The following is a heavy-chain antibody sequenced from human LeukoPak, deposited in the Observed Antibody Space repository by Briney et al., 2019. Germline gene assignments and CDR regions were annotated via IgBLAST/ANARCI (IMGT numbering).Heavy chain of an antibody. CDR2: INTNTGNP. Sequence: GASVKVSCKASGYTFTRYAMNWVRQAPGQGLEWMGWINTNTGNPTYAQGFTGRFVFSLDTSVSTAYLQISSLKAEDTAVYYCATESKVRGVSGYYFDYWGQGTLVTVSS. CDR3: ATESKVRGVSGYYFDY. CDR1: GYTFTRYA. J-gene: IGHJ4*02. D-gene: IGHD3-10*01. V-gene: IGHV7-4-1*02.